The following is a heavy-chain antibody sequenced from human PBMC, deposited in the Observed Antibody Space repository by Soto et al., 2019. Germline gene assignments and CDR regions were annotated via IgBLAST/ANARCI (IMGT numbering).Heavy chain of an antibody. J-gene: IGHJ6*02. V-gene: IGHV4-34*01. CDR3: ARGGLTTVTAYYYYYGMDV. D-gene: IGHD4-17*01. Sequence: PSETLSLTCAVYGGSFSGYYWSWIRQPPGKGLEWIGEINHSGSTNYNPSLKSRVTISVDTSKNQFSLKLSSVTAADTAVYYCARGGLTTVTAYYYYYGMDVWGQGTTVTVSS. CDR2: INHSGST. CDR1: GGSFSGYY.